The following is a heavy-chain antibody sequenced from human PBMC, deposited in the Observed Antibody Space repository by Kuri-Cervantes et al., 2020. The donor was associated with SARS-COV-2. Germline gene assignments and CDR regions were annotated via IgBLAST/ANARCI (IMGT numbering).Heavy chain of an antibody. CDR1: GGSISSHY. CDR2: IYYSGST. V-gene: IGHV4-59*11. D-gene: IGHD4-11*01. CDR3: AKFDRYSNYVGYFQH. J-gene: IGHJ1*01. Sequence: GSLRLSCTVSGGSISSHYWSWIRQPPGKGLEWIGYIYYSGSTNYNPSLKSRVTISVDTSKNQFSLKLSSVTAAVTAVYYCAKFDRYSNYVGYFQHWGQGTLVTVSS.